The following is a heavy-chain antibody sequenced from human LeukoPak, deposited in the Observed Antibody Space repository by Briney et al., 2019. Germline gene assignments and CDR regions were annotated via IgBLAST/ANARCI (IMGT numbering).Heavy chain of an antibody. CDR1: GGSITSDSFY. Sequence: SEALSLTCTVSGGSITSDSFYWAWIRQSPGKGLEWIGSIYYDGGTYYNPSLKSRVTISIDTSKNQFSLKLTSVTAADTAVYYCAGGPEYCFSTDCYTENWFDPWGQGALVTVSS. CDR3: AGGPEYCFSTDCYTENWFDP. D-gene: IGHD2-2*02. V-gene: IGHV4-39*07. J-gene: IGHJ5*02. CDR2: IYYDGGT.